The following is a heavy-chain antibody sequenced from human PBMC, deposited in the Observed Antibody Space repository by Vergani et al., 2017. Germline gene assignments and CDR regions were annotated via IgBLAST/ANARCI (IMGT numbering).Heavy chain of an antibody. Sequence: QLQLQESGPGLVKPSKTLSLTCTVSGGSISSSSYYWGWIRQPPGKGLEWIGSIYYSGSTYYNPSLKSRVTISVDTSKNQFSLKLSSVTAADTAVYYCARDSRSLELRRFDYWGQGTLVTVSS. D-gene: IGHD1-7*01. CDR3: ARDSRSLELRRFDY. J-gene: IGHJ4*02. CDR2: IYYSGST. CDR1: GGSISSSSYY. V-gene: IGHV4-39*07.